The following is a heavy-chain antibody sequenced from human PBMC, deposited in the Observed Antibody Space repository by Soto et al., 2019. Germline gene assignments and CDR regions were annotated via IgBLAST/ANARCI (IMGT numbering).Heavy chain of an antibody. V-gene: IGHV2-5*02. CDR3: AHTGQSCWFDP. Sequence: QITLKESGPPLVKPTQTLTLTCTFSGFSLSTSGVGVGWIRQPPGKALEWLALIYWDDDKRYSPSLKSRLTIPTATTKSQAVPTITNMDPMDTATYYCAHTGQSCWFDPWGQGTPVTVSS. CDR2: IYWDDDK. J-gene: IGHJ5*02. CDR1: GFSLSTSGVG. D-gene: IGHD3-10*01.